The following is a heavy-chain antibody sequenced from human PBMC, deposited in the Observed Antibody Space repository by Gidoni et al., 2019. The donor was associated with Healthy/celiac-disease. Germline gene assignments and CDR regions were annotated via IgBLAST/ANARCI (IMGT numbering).Heavy chain of an antibody. CDR2: ISYDGSNK. V-gene: IGHV3-30*18. D-gene: IGHD6-19*01. Sequence: QVQLVESGGGVVQPGRSLRLSCAASGFTFSSYGMHWVRQAPGKGLAWVAVISYDGSNKYYADSVKGRFTISRDNSKNTLYLQMNSLRAEDTAVYYCAKDLGGIAVAGLFDYWGQGTLVTVSS. J-gene: IGHJ4*02. CDR1: GFTFSSYG. CDR3: AKDLGGIAVAGLFDY.